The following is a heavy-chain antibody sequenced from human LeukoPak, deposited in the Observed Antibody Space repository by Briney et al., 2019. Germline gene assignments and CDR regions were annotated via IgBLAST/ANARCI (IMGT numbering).Heavy chain of an antibody. Sequence: GGSLRLSCAASGFTFSDYVMRWVRQAPGKGLEWVSDITGSGSFTFYADSVKGRFTISRDNSKNMVYLEMNNVRAEETAIYYCAEDAQTHYYDSSGYSDFWGPGTLVTVSS. CDR1: GFTFSDYV. CDR3: AEDAQTHYYDSSGYSDF. CDR2: ITGSGSFT. V-gene: IGHV3-23*01. D-gene: IGHD3-22*01. J-gene: IGHJ4*02.